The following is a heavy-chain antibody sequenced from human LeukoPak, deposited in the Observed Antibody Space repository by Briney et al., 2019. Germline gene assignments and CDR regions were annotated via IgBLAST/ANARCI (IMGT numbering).Heavy chain of an antibody. J-gene: IGHJ5*02. CDR1: GFTFSHHW. V-gene: IGHV3-74*01. CDR2: ISSDESST. Sequence: YPGGSLRLSCAASGFTFSHHWMHWVRQAPGKGLVWVSHISSDESSTTYADSVKGRFTISRDNRKNTLYLQMNSLRAEDTAVYYCARAFDPWGQGTLVTVSS. CDR3: ARAFDP.